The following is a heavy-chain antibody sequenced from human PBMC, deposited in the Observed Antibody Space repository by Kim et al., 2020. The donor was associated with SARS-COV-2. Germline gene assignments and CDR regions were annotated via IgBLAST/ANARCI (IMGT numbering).Heavy chain of an antibody. CDR1: GGSISSYY. D-gene: IGHD3-10*01. CDR3: ARGPYRFGELLHYYFDY. V-gene: IGHV4-59*01. CDR2: IYYSGST. J-gene: IGHJ4*02. Sequence: SETLSLTCTVSGGSISSYYWSWIRQPPGKGLEWIGYIYYSGSTNYNPSLKSRVTISVDTSKNQFSLKLSSVTAADTAVYYCARGPYRFGELLHYYFDYWGQGTLVTVSS.